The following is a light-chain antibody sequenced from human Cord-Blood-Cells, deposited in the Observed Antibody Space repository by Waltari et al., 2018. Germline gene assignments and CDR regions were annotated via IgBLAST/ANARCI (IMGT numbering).Light chain of an antibody. Sequence: EIVMTQSPATLSVSPGERATLSCRAGQRVSSNLSWYQQKPGQAPRLLIYGASTRATGIPARFSGSGSGTEFTLTISSLQSEDCAVYYGQQYNNWPRTFGQGTKVEIK. CDR2: GAS. CDR3: QQYNNWPRT. V-gene: IGKV3-15*01. J-gene: IGKJ1*01. CDR1: QRVSSN.